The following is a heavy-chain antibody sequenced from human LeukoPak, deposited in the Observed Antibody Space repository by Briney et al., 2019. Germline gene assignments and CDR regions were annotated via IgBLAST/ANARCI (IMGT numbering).Heavy chain of an antibody. CDR2: ISNDGSKK. V-gene: IGHV3-30*18. D-gene: IGHD5-18*01. CDR3: AKDRYSYAFEYSDS. Sequence: GSLRLSCAASGFTFSSYCMHWVRQAPGKGLDWVAVISNDGSKKYYADSVKGRFTISRDNSKNTLSLQVSSLRTEDTAVYYCAKDRYSYAFEYSDSWGQGTLVTVSS. CDR1: GFTFSSYC. J-gene: IGHJ4*02.